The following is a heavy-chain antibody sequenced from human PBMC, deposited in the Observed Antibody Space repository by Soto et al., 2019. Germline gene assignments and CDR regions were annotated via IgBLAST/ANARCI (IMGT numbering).Heavy chain of an antibody. Sequence: GGSLRLSCTASGFTFGDYAMSWVRQAPGKGLEWVGFIRSKAYGGTTEYAASVKGRFTISRDDSKSIAYLQMNSLKTEDTAVYYCTRDAYYYYSSGYYYVPYDAFDIWGQGTIVTVSS. V-gene: IGHV3-49*04. CDR2: IRSKAYGGTT. D-gene: IGHD3-22*01. CDR3: TRDAYYYYSSGYYYVPYDAFDI. J-gene: IGHJ3*02. CDR1: GFTFGDYA.